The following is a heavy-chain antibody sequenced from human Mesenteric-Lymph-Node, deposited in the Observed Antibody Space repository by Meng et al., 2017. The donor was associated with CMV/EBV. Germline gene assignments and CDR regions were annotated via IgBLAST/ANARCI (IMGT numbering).Heavy chain of an antibody. J-gene: IGHJ3*02. Sequence: GGSLRLSCAASGFTVSSNYMSWVRQAPGKGLEWVAFIRYDGSDKYYADSVKGRFTISRDNSKNTLYLQMNSLRAEDTAIYYCAKAYSSGYYFFAFDIWGQGTMVTVSS. D-gene: IGHD3-22*01. V-gene: IGHV3-30*02. CDR1: GFTVSSNY. CDR2: IRYDGSDK. CDR3: AKAYSSGYYFFAFDI.